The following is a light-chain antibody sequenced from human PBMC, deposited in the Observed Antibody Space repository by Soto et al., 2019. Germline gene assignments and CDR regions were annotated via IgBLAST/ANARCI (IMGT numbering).Light chain of an antibody. CDR1: QSVSSSY. V-gene: IGKV3-20*01. J-gene: IGKJ4*02. CDR2: GAS. Sequence: EIVLTQSPGTLSLSPGERATLSCRASQSVSSSYLAWYQQKPGQAPRLLIDGASSRATGIPARFSGSGSGTDFTLTISRLEPEDFAVYYCQQYGSSPTFGGGTKVEIK. CDR3: QQYGSSPT.